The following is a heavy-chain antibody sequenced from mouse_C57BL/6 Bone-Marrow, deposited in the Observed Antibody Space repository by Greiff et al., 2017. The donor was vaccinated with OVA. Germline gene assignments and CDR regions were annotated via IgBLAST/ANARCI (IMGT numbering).Heavy chain of an antibody. D-gene: IGHD2-5*01. CDR2: IYPRAGST. V-gene: IGHV1-78*01. CDR3: AAYYINYVWCLDY. J-gene: IGHJ2*01. Sequence: VQLQQSDAELVKPGASVKISCKVSGYTFTDHTIHWMKQRPEQGLEWIGYIYPRAGSTKYNEKFKGQSTLTADKSSSTAYMQLNSLTSEDSAVYFCAAYYINYVWCLDYWGQGTTRTVSS. CDR1: GYTFTDHT.